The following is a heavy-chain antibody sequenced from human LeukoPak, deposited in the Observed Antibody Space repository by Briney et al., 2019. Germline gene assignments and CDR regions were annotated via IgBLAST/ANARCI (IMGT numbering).Heavy chain of an antibody. CDR2: IWYDGSNK. V-gene: IGHV3-33*01. Sequence: GGSLRLSCAASGFTFSSYGMHWVRQAPGKGLEWVAVIWYDGSNKYYADSVKGRFTISRDNSKNTLYLQMNSLRAEDTAVYYCARDRAHIVVGMVYANMLDYWGQGTLVIVSS. J-gene: IGHJ4*02. D-gene: IGHD2-8*01. CDR3: ARDRAHIVVGMVYANMLDY. CDR1: GFTFSSYG.